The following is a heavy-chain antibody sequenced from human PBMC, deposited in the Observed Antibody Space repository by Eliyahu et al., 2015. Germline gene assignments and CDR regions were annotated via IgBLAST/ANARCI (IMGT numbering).Heavy chain of an antibody. D-gene: IGHD6-19*01. Sequence: QITLKESGPTLVKPTQTLTLTCTFSGFSLSTSGVGVGWIRQPPGKALEWLALIFWDDDKRYSPSLRKRLTITKDTSKDQVVLTLTNVDPLDTATYYCARRFIFSGWYDYWGQGTLVTVSS. J-gene: IGHJ4*02. V-gene: IGHV2-5*02. CDR1: GFSLSTSGVG. CDR3: ARRFIFSGWYDY. CDR2: IFWDDDK.